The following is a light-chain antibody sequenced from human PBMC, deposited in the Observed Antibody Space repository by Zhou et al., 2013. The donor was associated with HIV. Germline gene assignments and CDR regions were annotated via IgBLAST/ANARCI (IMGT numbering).Light chain of an antibody. CDR3: QQHSSSFT. V-gene: IGKV3-11*01. CDR2: DSV. Sequence: EIVLTQSPGTLSLSPGERATLSCRASQSVSNFLAWYQQKPGQAPRLLIYDSVNRATGIPARFRGGGSGTDFTLTISSLEPEDFAVYYCQQHSSSFTFGPGTIVEIK. J-gene: IGKJ3*01. CDR1: QSVSNF.